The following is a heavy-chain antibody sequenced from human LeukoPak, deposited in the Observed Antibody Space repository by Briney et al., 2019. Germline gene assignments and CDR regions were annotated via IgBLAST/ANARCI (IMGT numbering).Heavy chain of an antibody. D-gene: IGHD3-16*02. V-gene: IGHV1-8*01. Sequence: GASVTVSCKASPYTFNGLHINWVRQAPGQGLEWMGWMSPYSDDAALAQKFKGRVTMTANSTHTVYMELRSLRSEDTAVYYCATTEDYVWGNYHLGVWGQGTLITVSS. CDR3: ATTEDYVWGNYHLGV. CDR1: PYTFNGLH. J-gene: IGHJ1*01. CDR2: MSPYSDDA.